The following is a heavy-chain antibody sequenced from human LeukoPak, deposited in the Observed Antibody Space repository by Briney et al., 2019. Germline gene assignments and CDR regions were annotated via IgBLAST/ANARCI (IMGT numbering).Heavy chain of an antibody. Sequence: ATVKVSCKATSRISWVRQPPGQAVAWMGWIGTWGGETYYAQKFQGRITVTTETSTSTVYMELRNLRSDDTAVYYCARDLWNFYDESGYNRDFDSWGQGTLVTVSS. CDR3: ARDLWNFYDESGYNRDFDS. J-gene: IGHJ5*01. CDR1: TSR. V-gene: IGHV1-18*01. D-gene: IGHD3-22*01. CDR2: IGTWGGET.